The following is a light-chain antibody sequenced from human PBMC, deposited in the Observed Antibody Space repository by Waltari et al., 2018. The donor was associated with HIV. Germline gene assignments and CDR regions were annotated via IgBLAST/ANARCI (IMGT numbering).Light chain of an antibody. CDR3: ATWDDTPTGHVL. J-gene: IGLJ2*01. V-gene: IGLV1-44*01. CDR1: TSNIGTNV. Sequence: QSVLAQPPSVSGTPGQRVTISCSGTTSNIGTNVVNWYQQVPGTAPKLLISSNNVRPSGVPDRFSGFKSGTSASLAINGLQSEDEADYYCATWDDTPTGHVLFGGGTKVTVL. CDR2: SNN.